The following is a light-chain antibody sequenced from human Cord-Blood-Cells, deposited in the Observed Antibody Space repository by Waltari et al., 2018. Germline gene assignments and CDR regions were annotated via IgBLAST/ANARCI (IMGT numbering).Light chain of an antibody. CDR1: QSLLHSNGYNY. Sequence: DLVMTQSPLSLPVTPGEPASISCRPSQSLLHSNGYNYLDWYLQKPGQSPQFLIYLGSNRASGVPDRFSGSGSGTDFTLKISRVEAEDVGVYYCMQALQTPYSSGEGTKLEIK. J-gene: IGKJ2*03. CDR3: MQALQTPYS. CDR2: LGS. V-gene: IGKV2-28*01.